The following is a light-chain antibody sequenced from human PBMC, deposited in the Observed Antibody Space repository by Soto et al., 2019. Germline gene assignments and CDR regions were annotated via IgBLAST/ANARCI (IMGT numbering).Light chain of an antibody. V-gene: IGKV3D-7*01. J-gene: IGKJ1*01. CDR3: QQHYSYPWT. Sequence: ERATRCSRSSQTVFNNYLAWYQQKPGQAPRLLIYAVSTRATGVPVRFSGSGSGPDFTLTISRLQPEDLPTHSCQQHYSYPWTFAQGTKVEIK. CDR1: QTVFNNY. CDR2: AVS.